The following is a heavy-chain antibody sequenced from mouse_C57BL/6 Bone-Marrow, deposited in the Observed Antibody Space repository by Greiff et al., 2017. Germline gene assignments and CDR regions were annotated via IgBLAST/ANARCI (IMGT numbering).Heavy chain of an antibody. Sequence: EVQLQESGPGLAKPSQTLSLTCSVTGYSITSDYWTWIRKFPGNKLEYMGYISYSGSTYYNPSLKSRISINRDTSKNQYYLQWNSVTTEDTATYYCARSGYGNYYAMDYWGQGTSGTVSS. V-gene: IGHV3-8*01. CDR1: GYSITSDY. D-gene: IGHD2-10*02. CDR2: ISYSGST. CDR3: ARSGYGNYYAMDY. J-gene: IGHJ4*01.